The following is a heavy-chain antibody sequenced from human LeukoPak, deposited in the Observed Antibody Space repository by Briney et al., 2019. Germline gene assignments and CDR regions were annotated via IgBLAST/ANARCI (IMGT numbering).Heavy chain of an antibody. D-gene: IGHD2-2*01. V-gene: IGHV3-48*04. CDR2: ISNTGSVI. CDR1: GSTFSSHT. J-gene: IGHJ4*02. CDR3: ARHLPAADY. Sequence: PGGSLRLSCAASGSTFSSHTMNWVRQAPGKGLEWISYISNTGSVIYYADSVKGRFTISRGNAKNSLFLQMNSLRAEDTAVYYCARHLPAADYWGQGTLVTVSS.